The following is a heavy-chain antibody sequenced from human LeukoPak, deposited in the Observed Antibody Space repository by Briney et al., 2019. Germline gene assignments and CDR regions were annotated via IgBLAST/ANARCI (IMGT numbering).Heavy chain of an antibody. D-gene: IGHD6-13*01. Sequence: SLRLSCAASGFTFDDYAMHWVRQAPGKGLEWVSGISWNSGSIGYADSVKGRFTISRDNAKNSLYLQMNSLRAEDTALYYCAKDIAAGDYYYYGMDVWGQGTTVTVSS. CDR1: GFTFDDYA. J-gene: IGHJ6*02. CDR3: AKDIAAGDYYYYGMDV. V-gene: IGHV3-9*01. CDR2: ISWNSGSI.